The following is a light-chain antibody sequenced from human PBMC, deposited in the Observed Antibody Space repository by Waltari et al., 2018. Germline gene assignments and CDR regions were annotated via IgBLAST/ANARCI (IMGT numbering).Light chain of an antibody. CDR1: QSIGNW. CDR3: HHYYIPPLT. CDR2: KAS. J-gene: IGKJ5*01. Sequence: DIQMTQSPSTLSASVGDRVTITCRASQSIGNWLAWYQQKPGKAPKLLIQKASSLESGVPSRFSGSGSGTEFTLTVSSLQAEDVAVYYCHHYYIPPLTFGQGTRLEIK. V-gene: IGKV1-5*03.